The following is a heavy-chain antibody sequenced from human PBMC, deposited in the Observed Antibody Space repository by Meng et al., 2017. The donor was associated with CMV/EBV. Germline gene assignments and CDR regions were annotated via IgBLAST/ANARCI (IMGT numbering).Heavy chain of an antibody. CDR2: IYDIGST. CDR3: ARDRVIAAHGTYYYYGMDV. CDR1: GGPISSYF. V-gene: IGHV4-59*01. J-gene: IGHJ6*02. D-gene: IGHD6-13*01. Sequence: SETLSLTCTVSGGPISSYFWSWVRQPPGKGLEWIGYIYDIGSTNYNPSLKSRVTISVDTSKNQFSLKLSSVTAADTAVYYCARDRVIAAHGTYYYYGMDVWGQGTTVTVSS.